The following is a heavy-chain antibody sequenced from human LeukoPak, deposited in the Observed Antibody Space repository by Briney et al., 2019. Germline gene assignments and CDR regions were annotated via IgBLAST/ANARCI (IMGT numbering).Heavy chain of an antibody. D-gene: IGHD3-22*01. CDR1: GFTFSSYA. Sequence: PGGSLRLSCAASGFTFSSYAMSWVRQAPGKGLEWVSAISGSGGSTYYADSVKGRFTISRDNSKNTLYPQMNSLRAEDTAVYYCAKDYYDSSGYYPFGYWGQGTLVTVSS. CDR2: ISGSGGST. CDR3: AKDYYDSSGYYPFGY. J-gene: IGHJ4*02. V-gene: IGHV3-23*01.